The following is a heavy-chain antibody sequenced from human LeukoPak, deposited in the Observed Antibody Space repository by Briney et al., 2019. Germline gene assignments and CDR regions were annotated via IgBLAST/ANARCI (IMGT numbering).Heavy chain of an antibody. V-gene: IGHV1-2*02. CDR1: GYTFTGYY. CDR3: ARDAPMIVVVTKNDY. D-gene: IGHD3-22*01. CDR2: INPNSGGT. Sequence: GASVKVSCKASGYTFTGYYIHWVRQAPGQGLEWMGWINPNSGGTNYAQKFQGRVTMTRDTSISTAYMELSRLRSDDTAVYYCARDAPMIVVVTKNDYWGQGTLVTVSS. J-gene: IGHJ4*02.